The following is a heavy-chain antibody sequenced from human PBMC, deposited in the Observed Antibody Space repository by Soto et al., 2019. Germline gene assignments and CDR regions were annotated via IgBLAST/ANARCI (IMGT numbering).Heavy chain of an antibody. CDR1: GGTFSSYA. D-gene: IGHD6-6*01. Sequence: QVQLVQSGAEVKKPGSSVKVSCKASGGTFSSYAISWVRQAPGQGLEWMGGIIPIFGTANYAQKFQGRVTITADESTSTAYMELRSLRSEDTAVYYCATRIAALLYYYYGMDVWGQGTTVTVSS. J-gene: IGHJ6*02. CDR3: ATRIAALLYYYYGMDV. V-gene: IGHV1-69*12. CDR2: IIPIFGTA.